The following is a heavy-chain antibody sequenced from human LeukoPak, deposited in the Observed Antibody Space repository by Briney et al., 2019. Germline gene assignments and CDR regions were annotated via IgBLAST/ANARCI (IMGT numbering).Heavy chain of an antibody. CDR2: INHSGST. J-gene: IGHJ4*02. V-gene: IGHV4-34*01. CDR1: GGSFSGYY. D-gene: IGHD3-9*01. CDR3: ARERYDRRFDY. Sequence: SETLSLTCAVYGGSFSGYYWSWIRQPPGKGLEWIGEINHSGSTSYNPSLKSRVTISVDTSKNQFSLKLSSVTAADTAVYYCARERYDRRFDYWGQGTLVTVSS.